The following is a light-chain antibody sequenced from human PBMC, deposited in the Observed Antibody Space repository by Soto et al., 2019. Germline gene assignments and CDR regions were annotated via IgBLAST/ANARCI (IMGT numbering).Light chain of an antibody. J-gene: IGLJ2*01. CDR2: EVN. CDR3: SSYTSNSSSVI. V-gene: IGLV2-14*01. Sequence: QSALTQPASVSGSPGQSITISCTGTSSDVGGYNYVSWYQQHPGKAPKLMIYEVNNRPSGVSNRFSGSKSGNTASLTIAGLQAEDEADYYCSSYTSNSSSVIFGGGTKVTVL. CDR1: SSDVGGYNY.